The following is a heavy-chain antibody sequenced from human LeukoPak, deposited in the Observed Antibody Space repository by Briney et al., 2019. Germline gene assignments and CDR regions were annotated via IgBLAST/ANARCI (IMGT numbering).Heavy chain of an antibody. D-gene: IGHD3-22*01. CDR3: SHRRPNYYDSSGQSFDY. CDR2: IYWDDDK. Sequence: SGPTLVNPTQTLTLTCTFSGFSLSTSGVGVGWIRQPPGKALEWLALIYWDDDKRYSPSLKSRLTITKDTSKNQVVLTMTNMDPVDTATYYCSHRRPNYYDSSGQSFDYWGQGTLVTVSS. J-gene: IGHJ4*02. V-gene: IGHV2-5*02. CDR1: GFSLSTSGVG.